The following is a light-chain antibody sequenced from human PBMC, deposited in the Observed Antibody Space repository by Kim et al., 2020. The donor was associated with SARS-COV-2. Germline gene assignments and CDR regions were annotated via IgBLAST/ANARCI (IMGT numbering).Light chain of an antibody. CDR2: NNN. CDR1: SLRSYY. Sequence: ALGQTVRITCQGDSLRSYYASWYQQKPGQAPVLVIYNNNNRPSGFPDRFSGSTSGNTASLTITGAQADDEADYYCNSRDSSGNRLVFGGGTKLTVL. J-gene: IGLJ3*02. CDR3: NSRDSSGNRLV. V-gene: IGLV3-19*01.